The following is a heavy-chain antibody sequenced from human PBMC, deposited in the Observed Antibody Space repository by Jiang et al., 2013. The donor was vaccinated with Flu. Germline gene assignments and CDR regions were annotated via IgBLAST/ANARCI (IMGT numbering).Heavy chain of an antibody. J-gene: IGHJ5*01. CDR3: ARQEFSTSPLDS. Sequence: GLVKPSETLSLTCTVSGGSISSSSYYWGWIRQPPGKGLEWIGSIYYTGSTYYNPSLKSRVTISVDRSKNQFSLRLSSVTAADTTVYYCARQEFSTSPLDSWGQGTLVTVSS. D-gene: IGHD6-6*01. V-gene: IGHV4-39*01. CDR1: GGSISSSSYY. CDR2: IYYTGST.